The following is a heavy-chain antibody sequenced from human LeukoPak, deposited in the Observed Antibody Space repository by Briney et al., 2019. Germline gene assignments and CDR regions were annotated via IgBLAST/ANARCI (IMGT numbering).Heavy chain of an antibody. CDR2: IYSGGST. V-gene: IGHV3-53*01. D-gene: IGHD6-25*01. CDR1: GFTVSSNY. Sequence: PGGSLRLSCAASGFTVSSNYMSWVRQAPGKGLEWVSVIYSGGSTYYADSVKGRFTITRDNSKNTLYLQMNSLRAEDTAVYYCARHRAEYYYGMDVWGQGTTVTASS. J-gene: IGHJ6*02. CDR3: ARHRAEYYYGMDV.